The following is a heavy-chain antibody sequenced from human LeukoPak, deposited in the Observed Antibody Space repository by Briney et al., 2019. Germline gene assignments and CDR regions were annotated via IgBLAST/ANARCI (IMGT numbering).Heavy chain of an antibody. V-gene: IGHV3-30*03. CDR1: GYTFSSYD. CDR3: ARRGDGGRSFDY. J-gene: IGHJ4*02. D-gene: IGHD4-23*01. Sequence: GGSLRLSCAASGYTFSSYDMHWVRQAPGKGLEWVAVITYDGSNKYYADSVKGRFTLSRDNSKNTLYLQMNSLRVEDTAVYYCARRGDGGRSFDYWGQGTLVTVSS. CDR2: ITYDGSNK.